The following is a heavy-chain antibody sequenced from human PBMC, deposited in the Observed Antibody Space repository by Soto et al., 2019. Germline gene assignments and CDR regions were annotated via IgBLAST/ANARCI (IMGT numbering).Heavy chain of an antibody. J-gene: IGHJ4*02. D-gene: IGHD1-26*01. V-gene: IGHV4-4*02. Sequence: QVQLQESGPGLVKPSGTLSLTCAVSGGSIRSNNWWSWVRQPPGKGLEWIGEIFHSGSTNYNPSLKTRVTISVDKSKNQFSLKISSVTAAETAVYYCARVYSGSYCDYWGQGTLVTGSS. CDR2: IFHSGST. CDR3: ARVYSGSYCDY. CDR1: GGSIRSNNW.